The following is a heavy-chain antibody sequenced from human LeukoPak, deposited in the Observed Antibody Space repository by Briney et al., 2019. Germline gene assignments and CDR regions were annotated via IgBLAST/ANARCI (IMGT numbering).Heavy chain of an antibody. CDR1: GFTFSSYS. CDR3: ARVGYYYDSSGYYYYFDY. Sequence: PGGSLRLSCAASGFTFSSYSMNWVRQAPGKGLEWVPSISSSSSYIYYADSVKGRFTISRDNAKNSLYLQMNSLRAEDTAVYYCARVGYYYDSSGYYYYFDYWGQGTLVTVSS. V-gene: IGHV3-21*01. J-gene: IGHJ4*02. D-gene: IGHD3-22*01. CDR2: ISSSSSYI.